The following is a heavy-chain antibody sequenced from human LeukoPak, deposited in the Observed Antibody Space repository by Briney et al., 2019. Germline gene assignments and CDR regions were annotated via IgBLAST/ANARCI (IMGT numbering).Heavy chain of an antibody. D-gene: IGHD2-2*01. CDR3: AKDGAAAPPYYFDY. J-gene: IGHJ4*02. CDR2: IYSGGNT. V-gene: IGHV3-53*05. CDR1: GFTVSSNY. Sequence: GGSLRLSCAASGFTVSSNYMNWVRQAPGKGLEWVSVIYSGGNTYYADSVKGRFTISRDNSKNTLYLQMNSLRAEDTAVYYCAKDGAAAPPYYFDYWGQGTLVTVSS.